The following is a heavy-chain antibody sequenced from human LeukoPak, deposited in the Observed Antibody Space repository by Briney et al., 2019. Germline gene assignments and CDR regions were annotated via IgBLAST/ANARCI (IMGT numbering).Heavy chain of an antibody. CDR1: GFTFSSYG. CDR2: IRYDGSNK. Sequence: GGSLRLSCAASGFTFSSYGMHWVRQAPGKGLEWVAFIRYDGSNKYYADSVKGRLTISRDNSKNTLYLQMNSLRAEDTAVYYCANLVADLYDYWGQGTLVTVSS. CDR3: ANLVADLYDY. D-gene: IGHD6-6*01. J-gene: IGHJ4*02. V-gene: IGHV3-30*02.